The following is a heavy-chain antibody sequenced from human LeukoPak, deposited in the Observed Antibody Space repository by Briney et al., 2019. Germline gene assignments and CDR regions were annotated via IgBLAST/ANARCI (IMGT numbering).Heavy chain of an antibody. CDR2: ISGSGGST. D-gene: IGHD3-22*01. CDR1: GFTFSSYG. CDR3: AKDRRGYYDSSGLLIDRGMELDY. V-gene: IGHV3-23*01. Sequence: GGSLRLSCAASGFTFSSYGMHWVRQAPGKGLEWVSAISGSGGSTYYADSVKGRFTISRDNSKNTLYLQMNSLRAEDTAVYYCAKDRRGYYDSSGLLIDRGMELDYWGQGTLVTVSS. J-gene: IGHJ4*02.